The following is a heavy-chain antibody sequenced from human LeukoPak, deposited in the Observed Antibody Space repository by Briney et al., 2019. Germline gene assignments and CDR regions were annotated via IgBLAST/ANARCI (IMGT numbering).Heavy chain of an antibody. V-gene: IGHV1-2*02. Sequence: ASVKVSCKASGYTFTGYYMHWVRQAPGQGLEWMGWINPNSGGTNYAQKFQGRVTMARDTSISTAYMGLSRLRSDDTAVYYCARESIGSGLLYYYYYGMDVWGQGTTVTVSS. CDR2: INPNSGGT. CDR1: GYTFTGYY. J-gene: IGHJ6*02. D-gene: IGHD3-10*01. CDR3: ARESIGSGLLYYYYYGMDV.